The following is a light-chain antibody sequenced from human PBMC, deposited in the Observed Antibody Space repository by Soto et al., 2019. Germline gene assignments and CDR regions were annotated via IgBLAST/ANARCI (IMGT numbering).Light chain of an antibody. Sequence: EIVLTQSPGTLSLSPGERATLSCRASQSVSSSYLAWYQQKPGQAPRLLIYGASSRATGIPDRFSGSGSGTDFTLTISRREPEDFAVYYCQQYGSSPRTFVQGTKVEIK. J-gene: IGKJ1*01. CDR3: QQYGSSPRT. V-gene: IGKV3-20*01. CDR1: QSVSSSY. CDR2: GAS.